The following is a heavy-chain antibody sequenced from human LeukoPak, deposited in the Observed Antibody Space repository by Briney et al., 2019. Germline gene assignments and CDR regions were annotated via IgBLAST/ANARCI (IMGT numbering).Heavy chain of an antibody. CDR1: GGSISSYY. J-gene: IGHJ4*02. Sequence: PPETLSLTCTVSGGSISSYYWSWIRQPPGKGLEYIGYIYYSGSTNYNPSLKSRVTISVDTSKNQFSLKLSSVTAADTAVYYCARGDLAGTTSYYFDYWGQGTLVTVSS. V-gene: IGHV4-59*01. D-gene: IGHD1-7*01. CDR2: IYYSGST. CDR3: ARGDLAGTTSYYFDY.